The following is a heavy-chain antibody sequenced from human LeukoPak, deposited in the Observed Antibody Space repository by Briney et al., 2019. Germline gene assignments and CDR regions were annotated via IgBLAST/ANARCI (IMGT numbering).Heavy chain of an antibody. CDR3: ATGQGDYYYYYYMDV. CDR1: GFTVSSNY. J-gene: IGHJ6*03. V-gene: IGHV3-66*02. Sequence: GGSLRLSCAASGFTVSSNYMSWVRQAPGKGLEWVSVIYSGGSTYYADSVKGRFTISRDNSKNTLYLQMNSLRAEDTAVYYCATGQGDYYYYYYMDVWGKGTTVTVSS. CDR2: IYSGGST.